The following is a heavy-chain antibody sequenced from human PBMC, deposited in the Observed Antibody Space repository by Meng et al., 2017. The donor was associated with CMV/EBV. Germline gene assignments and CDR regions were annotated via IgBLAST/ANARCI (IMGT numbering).Heavy chain of an antibody. CDR2: ISAYNGNT. V-gene: IGHV1-18*01. Sequence: ASVKVSCKASGYTFTSYGISWVRQAPGQGLEWMGWISAYNGNTNYAQKLQGRVTMTRDTSISTAYMELSRLRSDDTAVYYCARDLGWCWDYGGNSCRSWFDPWGQGTLVTVSS. J-gene: IGHJ5*02. CDR3: ARDLGWCWDYGGNSCRSWFDP. D-gene: IGHD4-23*01. CDR1: GYTFTSYG.